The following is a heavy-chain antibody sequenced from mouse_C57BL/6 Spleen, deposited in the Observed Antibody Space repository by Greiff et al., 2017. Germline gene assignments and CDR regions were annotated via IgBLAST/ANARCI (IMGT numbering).Heavy chain of an antibody. CDR2: IDPSDSYT. V-gene: IGHV1-69*01. J-gene: IGHJ2*01. D-gene: IGHD1-1*01. CDR3: ARRVSGSRPFDY. Sequence: QVQLQQPGAELVMPGASVKLSCKASGYTFTSYWMHWVKQRPGQGLEWIGEIDPSDSYTNYTQKFKGKSTLTVDKSSSTAYMQLSSLTSEDSAVYYGARRVSGSRPFDYWGQGTTLTVSS. CDR1: GYTFTSYW.